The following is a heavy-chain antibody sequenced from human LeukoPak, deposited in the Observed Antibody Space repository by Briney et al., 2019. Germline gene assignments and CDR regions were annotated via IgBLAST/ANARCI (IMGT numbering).Heavy chain of an antibody. D-gene: IGHD1-26*01. J-gene: IGHJ4*02. Sequence: PGASVKVSCKLSGDTLTELSMHWVRHFPGKGLEWMGSFDPEDNEKVYARSFQGRLTMTEDTSTNTAYMELSSLTSDDTAVYFCATTIVGVAHIYYWGQGTLVSVSS. CDR3: ATTIVGVAHIYY. V-gene: IGHV1-24*01. CDR2: FDPEDNEK. CDR1: GDTLTELS.